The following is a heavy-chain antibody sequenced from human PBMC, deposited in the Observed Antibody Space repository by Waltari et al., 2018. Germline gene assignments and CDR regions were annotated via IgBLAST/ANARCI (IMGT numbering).Heavy chain of an antibody. CDR3: ARTTTLKSLDY. Sequence: EVQLGQPGAEGKNPGATVNLSSLASAYTSIHYYMTWAQQAPGKGLQWTGRVDPEDDKTIYAEKFKGRVTITADRSTDTVYMELIRLTSDDTAMYYCARTTTLKSLDYWGQGTLVTVSS. J-gene: IGHJ4*02. D-gene: IGHD1-1*01. CDR2: VDPEDDKT. CDR1: AYTSIHYY. V-gene: IGHV1-69-2*01.